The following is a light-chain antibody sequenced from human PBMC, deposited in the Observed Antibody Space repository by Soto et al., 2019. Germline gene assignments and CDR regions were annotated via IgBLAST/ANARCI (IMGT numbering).Light chain of an antibody. CDR2: DNK. Sequence: QSVLTQPPSVSAAPGQKVTISCSGSSSNIGGNYVSWYQLLPRTAPKLLIYDNKKRHSGIPDRFSGSKSGTSATLGITELQTEDEAEYYCGTWDISLDTVVFGGGTKLTVL. CDR3: GTWDISLDTVV. V-gene: IGLV1-51*01. J-gene: IGLJ2*01. CDR1: SSNIGGNY.